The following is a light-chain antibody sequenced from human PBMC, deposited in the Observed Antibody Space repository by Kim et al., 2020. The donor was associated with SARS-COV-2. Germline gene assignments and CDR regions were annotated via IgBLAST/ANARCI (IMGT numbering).Light chain of an antibody. J-gene: IGLJ2*01. V-gene: IGLV3-19*01. Sequence: SSELTQDPAVSVALGQTVRITCQGDSLRTYYASWYQQRPGQAPVIVISGRNNRPSGVPDRFSGSSSGSTASLTITGAQAEDEADYYCNSRDSSGNHEVFGGGTQLTVL. CDR1: SLRTYY. CDR2: GRN. CDR3: NSRDSSGNHEV.